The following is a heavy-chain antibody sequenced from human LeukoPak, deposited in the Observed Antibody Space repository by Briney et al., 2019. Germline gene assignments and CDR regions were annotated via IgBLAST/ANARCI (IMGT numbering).Heavy chain of an antibody. CDR3: ARDPAGPGIYYDY. J-gene: IGHJ4*02. CDR2: ISSGGGTI. CDR1: GFTFNSYT. D-gene: IGHD3-10*01. Sequence: GGSLRLSCAASGFTFNSYTMSWVRQAPGKGLEWISYISSGGGTIHYADSVKGRFTISRDNAKNSLYLQMDSLRAEDTAVYYCARDPAGPGIYYDYWGQGTLVTVSS. V-gene: IGHV3-48*01.